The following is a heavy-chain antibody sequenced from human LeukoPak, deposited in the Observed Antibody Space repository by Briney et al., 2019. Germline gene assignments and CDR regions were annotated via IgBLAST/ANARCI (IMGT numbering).Heavy chain of an antibody. CDR3: ARPLTYYYDSSGYYHDAFDI. J-gene: IGHJ3*02. Sequence: GASVKVSCKASGGTFSSYTISWVRQAPGQGLEWMGGIIPIFGTPHYAQTFQGRVTITADESTSTAYMELSSLRSEDTAVYYCARPLTYYYDSSGYYHDAFDIWGQGTMVTVSS. D-gene: IGHD3-22*01. CDR1: GGTFSSYT. CDR2: IIPIFGTP. V-gene: IGHV1-69*13.